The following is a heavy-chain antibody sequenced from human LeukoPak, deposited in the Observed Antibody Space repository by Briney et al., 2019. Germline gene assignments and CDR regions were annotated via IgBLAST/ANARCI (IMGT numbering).Heavy chain of an antibody. CDR2: IKQDGSAK. CDR3: ARCPYDSTGYYSVPSHLDY. J-gene: IGHJ4*02. CDR1: GFTFSTYW. V-gene: IGHV3-7*01. Sequence: GGSLRLSCAASGFTFSTYWMTWGRQAPGKGLEWGANIKQDGSAKYYVDSLRGRFSISRDNVKNSLFLQMNSLSAEDTAVYYCARCPYDSTGYYSVPSHLDYWGQGTLVTVSS. D-gene: IGHD3-22*01.